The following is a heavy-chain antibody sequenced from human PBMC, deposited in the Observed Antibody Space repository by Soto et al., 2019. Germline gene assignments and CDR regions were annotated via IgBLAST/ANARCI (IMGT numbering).Heavy chain of an antibody. D-gene: IGHD3-3*01. V-gene: IGHV1-24*01. CDR1: GYTLTELS. CDR2: FDPEDGET. CDR3: ATYRYTIFGVAIIRPGDFDY. J-gene: IGHJ4*02. Sequence: GASVKVSCKVSGYTLTELSMHWVRQAPGKGLEWMGGFDPEDGETIYAQKFQGRVTMTEDTSTDTAYMELSSLRSEDTAVYYCATYRYTIFGVAIIRPGDFDYWGQGTLVTVSS.